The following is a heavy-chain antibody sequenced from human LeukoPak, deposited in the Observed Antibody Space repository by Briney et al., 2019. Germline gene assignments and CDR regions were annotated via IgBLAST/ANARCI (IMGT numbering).Heavy chain of an antibody. CDR1: GGSISSGGYS. J-gene: IGHJ4*02. CDR2: IYHSGST. CDR3: ARAPLRYCGSNSCSCFDY. Sequence: PSQTLSLTCAVSGGSISSGGYSWSWIRQPPGKGLEWIGYIYHSGSTYYNPSLKSRVTISVDRSKNQFSLKLSSVTAADTAVYYCARAPLRYCGSNSCSCFDYWGQGTLVTVSS. D-gene: IGHD2-2*01. V-gene: IGHV4-30-2*01.